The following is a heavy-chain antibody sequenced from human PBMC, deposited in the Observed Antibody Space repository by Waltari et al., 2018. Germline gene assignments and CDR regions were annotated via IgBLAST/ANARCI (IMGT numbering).Heavy chain of an antibody. CDR2: INQDGSEK. V-gene: IGHV3-7*01. CDR3: ARLRGAND. Sequence: EVQLVESGGGLVQPGGSLSLSCAASGFTLSSYWMIWVRQAPGEVLEWVAHINQDGSEKSYVASVKGRFTISRDNAKQSLYLQMNSLRPDDTAIYYCARLRGANDWGQGTLVTVSS. D-gene: IGHD3-10*01. J-gene: IGHJ4*02. CDR1: GFTLSSYW.